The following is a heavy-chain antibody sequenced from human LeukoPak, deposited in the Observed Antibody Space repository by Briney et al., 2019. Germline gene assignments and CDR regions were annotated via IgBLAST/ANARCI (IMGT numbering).Heavy chain of an antibody. CDR3: ARPVTNSYYVGSFDI. CDR1: GYSFTNHW. CDR2: IYPGDSDT. Sequence: GESLKISCKGSGYSFTNHWIGWVRQMPGKGLEWMGIIYPGDSDTRYSPSFQGQVTISADKSINTAYLQWSSLKASDTAMYYCARPVTNSYYVGSFDIWGQGTMVTVSS. D-gene: IGHD3-10*01. V-gene: IGHV5-51*01. J-gene: IGHJ3*02.